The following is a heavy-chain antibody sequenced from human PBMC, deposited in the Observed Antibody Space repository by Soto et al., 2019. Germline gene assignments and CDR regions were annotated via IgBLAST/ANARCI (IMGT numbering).Heavy chain of an antibody. CDR3: ARDDYGGMAFDY. V-gene: IGHV4-34*01. CDR1: GGSFSGYY. CDR2: INHSGST. J-gene: IGHJ4*02. Sequence: QVQLQQWGAGLLKPSETLSLTCAVYGGSFSGYYWSWIRQPPGKGLEWSGQINHSGSTNYNPSFKRRVTEPVDTSKNQFPLKLSSVTAADTAVYYCARDDYGGMAFDYWGQGTLVTVSS. D-gene: IGHD4-17*01.